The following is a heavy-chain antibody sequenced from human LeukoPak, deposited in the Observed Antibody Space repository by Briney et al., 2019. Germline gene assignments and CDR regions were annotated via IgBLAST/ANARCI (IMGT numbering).Heavy chain of an antibody. D-gene: IGHD2-2*01. CDR2: INHSGST. Sequence: PSETLSLTCAVYGGSFSGYYWSWIRQPPGKGLEWIGEINHSGSTNYNPSLKSRVTISVDTSKNQFSLKLSSVTAADTAVYYCAGYCSSTSCLQFDHWGQGTLVTVSS. V-gene: IGHV4-34*01. CDR3: AGYCSSTSCLQFDH. J-gene: IGHJ5*02. CDR1: GGSFSGYY.